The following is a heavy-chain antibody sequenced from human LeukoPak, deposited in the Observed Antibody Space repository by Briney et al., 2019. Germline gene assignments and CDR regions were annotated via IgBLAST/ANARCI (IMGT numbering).Heavy chain of an antibody. D-gene: IGHD6-13*01. CDR3: ARDMVAPAGRVPYYYGMDV. CDR1: GGSISSYY. J-gene: IGHJ6*04. V-gene: IGHV4-59*01. CDR2: IYYSGST. Sequence: PSETLSLTCTVSGGSISSYYWSWIRQPPGKGLEWIGYIYYSGSTNYNPSLKSRVTISVDTSKNQFSLKLSSVTAADTAVYYCARDMVAPAGRVPYYYGMDVWGKGTTVTVSS.